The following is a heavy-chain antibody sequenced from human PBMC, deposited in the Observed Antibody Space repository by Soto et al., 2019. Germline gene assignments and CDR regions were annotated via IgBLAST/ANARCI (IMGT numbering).Heavy chain of an antibody. Sequence: QVQLVQSGAEVKKPGSSVKVSCKASGGTFSSYAISWVRQAPGQGLEWMGGIIPIFGTANYAQKFQGRVTITADESTSTAYMELSSLRSEDTAVYYCAREDGSNSTHYYYYGMDVWGQGTTVTVSS. V-gene: IGHV1-69*01. D-gene: IGHD4-4*01. CDR2: IIPIFGTA. CDR1: GGTFSSYA. J-gene: IGHJ6*02. CDR3: AREDGSNSTHYYYYGMDV.